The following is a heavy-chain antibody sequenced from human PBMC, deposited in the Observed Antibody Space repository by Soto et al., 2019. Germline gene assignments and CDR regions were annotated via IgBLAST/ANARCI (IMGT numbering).Heavy chain of an antibody. J-gene: IGHJ4*02. D-gene: IGHD3-10*01. CDR3: AKSPTMVRGLIFDY. V-gene: IGHV3-23*01. Sequence: SSVASGFTFSSFFLNWVRQAPGKGLDWVSAIRGSGDNTYYADSVKGRFTISRDTTKNTLYLQMNSLRAEDTAVYYCAKSPTMVRGLIFDYWGQGALVTVSS. CDR1: GFTFSSFF. CDR2: IRGSGDNT.